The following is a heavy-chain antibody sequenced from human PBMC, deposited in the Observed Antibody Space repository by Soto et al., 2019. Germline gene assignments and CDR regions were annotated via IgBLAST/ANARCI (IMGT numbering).Heavy chain of an antibody. V-gene: IGHV3-33*01. D-gene: IGHD1-26*01. J-gene: IGHJ4*02. CDR1: GFTFSSYG. CDR2: IWYDGSNK. Sequence: QVQLVESGGGVVQPGRSLRLSCAASGFTFSSYGMHWVRQAPGKGLEWVAVIWYDGSNKYDADSVKGRFTISSDNSKKTLYLQMNSLRAEDTAVYYCARDRTEGATAFDYWGQGTLVTVSS. CDR3: ARDRTEGATAFDY.